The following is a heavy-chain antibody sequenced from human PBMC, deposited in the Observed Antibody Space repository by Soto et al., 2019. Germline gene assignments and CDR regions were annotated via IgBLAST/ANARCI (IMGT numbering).Heavy chain of an antibody. CDR3: ARVRQGCSANNCYFDP. V-gene: IGHV4-4*02. D-gene: IGHD1-1*01. CDR2: VHISWHS. Sequence: QVHLQESGPGLVAPSGTLSLTCTLSGGSVRAPDWWNWVRQSPDKGLTRIAEVHISWHSNYNPSLMSRVSVSIDSSKNQFYLNLNSVTAADTAIYYCARVRQGCSANNCYFDPWGKGTQVTISS. CDR1: GGSVRAPDW. J-gene: IGHJ5*01.